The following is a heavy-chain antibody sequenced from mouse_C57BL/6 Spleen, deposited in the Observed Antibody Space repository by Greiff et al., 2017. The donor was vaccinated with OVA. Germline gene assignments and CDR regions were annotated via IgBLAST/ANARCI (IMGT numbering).Heavy chain of an antibody. V-gene: IGHV1-39*01. CDR3: ASYYYGSSYGGYWYFDV. CDR1: GYSFTDYN. Sequence: VQLQQSGPELVKPGASVKISCKASGYSFTDYNMNWVKQSNGKRLEWIGVINPNYGTTSYNQKFKGKATLTVDQSSSTAYMQLNSLTSEDSAVYYCASYYYGSSYGGYWYFDVWGTGTTVTVSS. D-gene: IGHD1-1*01. CDR2: INPNYGTT. J-gene: IGHJ1*03.